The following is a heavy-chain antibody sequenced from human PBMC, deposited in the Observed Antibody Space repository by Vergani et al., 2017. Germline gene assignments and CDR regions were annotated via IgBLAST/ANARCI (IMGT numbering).Heavy chain of an antibody. D-gene: IGHD3-10*01. CDR3: AGGARVRGVIVFFDY. J-gene: IGHJ4*02. V-gene: IGHV4-31*03. CDR2: IYYSGST. CDR1: VGSIRSGGYY. Sequence: QVQLQESGPGMMKPSQTLSLTCTVSVGSIRSGGYYWSWLRQHPGKGLEWIGYIYYSGSTYYKPSLKNRVTISVDTSKNQFSLKLSSVTAADTAVYYCAGGARVRGVIVFFDYWGQGTLVTVSS.